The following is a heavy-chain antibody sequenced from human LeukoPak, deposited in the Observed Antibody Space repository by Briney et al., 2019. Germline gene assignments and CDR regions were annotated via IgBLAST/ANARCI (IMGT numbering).Heavy chain of an antibody. Sequence: GGSLRLSCAASGFTVSSNYMRWVRQAPGKGLEWVSTIYSGGSTYYAHSVKGRFTISRGNSKNTLYLQMNSLRADDTAVYYCARGSNWDLLDYWGQGTLVTVSS. D-gene: IGHD1-26*01. CDR3: ARGSNWDLLDY. J-gene: IGHJ4*02. CDR1: GFTVSSNY. V-gene: IGHV3-66*01. CDR2: IYSGGST.